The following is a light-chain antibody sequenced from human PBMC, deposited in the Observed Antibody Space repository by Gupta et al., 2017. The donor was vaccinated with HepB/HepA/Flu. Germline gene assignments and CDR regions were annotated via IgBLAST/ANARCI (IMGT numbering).Light chain of an antibody. CDR3: SSYTNSNTYV. Sequence: QSVLTQPPSLSGSPGQSVTISCTGTSVDVGSYNRVSWYQQPPGTAPKLMIYEVNNRPSGVPDRFSGSKSGYTASLTISGLQADDEAEYYCSSYTNSNTYVFGTGTKVTVL. J-gene: IGLJ1*01. CDR1: SVDVGSYNR. V-gene: IGLV2-18*02. CDR2: EVN.